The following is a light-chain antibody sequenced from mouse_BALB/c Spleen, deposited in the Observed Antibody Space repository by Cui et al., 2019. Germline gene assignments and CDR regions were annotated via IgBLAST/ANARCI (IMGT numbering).Light chain of an antibody. V-gene: IGKV4-79*01. CDR3: HQWSSYPPT. CDR1: SSVSSSY. CDR2: STS. J-gene: IGKJ2*01. Sequence: HIVLTQSPPIMSASPWANVTLTCSASSSVSSSYLYWYQQKPGSSPKLWIYSTSNLASGVPARFSGSGSGTSYSLTIRSMEAEDAASYFCHQWSSYPPTFGGGTKLEIK.